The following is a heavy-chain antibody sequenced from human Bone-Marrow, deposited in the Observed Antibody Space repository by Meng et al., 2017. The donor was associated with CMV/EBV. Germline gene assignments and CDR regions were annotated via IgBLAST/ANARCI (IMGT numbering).Heavy chain of an antibody. CDR2: ISSSGSTI. CDR3: ATYSYYDFWSGYYGGWFDP. CDR1: GGSISSYY. D-gene: IGHD3-3*01. V-gene: IGHV3-11*04. J-gene: IGHJ5*02. Sequence: GESLKISCTVSGGSISSYYMSWIRQAPGKGLEWVSYISSSGSTIYYADSVKGRFTISRDNAKNSLYLQMNSLRAEDTAVYYCATYSYYDFWSGYYGGWFDPWGQGTLVTVSS.